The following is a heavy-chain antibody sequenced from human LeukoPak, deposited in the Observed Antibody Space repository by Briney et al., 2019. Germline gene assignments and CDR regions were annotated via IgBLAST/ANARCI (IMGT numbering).Heavy chain of an antibody. CDR2: INPNSGGT. V-gene: IGHV1-2*02. J-gene: IGHJ4*02. CDR1: GYTFTGYY. CDR3: ARVGSDYGDYEYYFDY. Sequence: ASVKVSCKASGYTFTGYYMHWVRQAPGQGLEWMGWINPNSGGTNYAQKFQGRVTMTRDTSISTAYMELSRLRSDDTAVYYCARVGSDYGDYEYYFDYWGQGTLVTVSS. D-gene: IGHD4-17*01.